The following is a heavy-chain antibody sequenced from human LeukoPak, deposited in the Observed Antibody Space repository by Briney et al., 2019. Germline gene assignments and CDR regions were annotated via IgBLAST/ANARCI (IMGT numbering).Heavy chain of an antibody. CDR1: GVIFNNFA. CDR2: TNGDGSYT. J-gene: IGHJ4*02. Sequence: GGSLRLSCAASGVIFNNFAFHWVRQAPGKGLVWVSRTNGDGSYTQYADSVKGRFTISRDNAKNTLYVQMTSLRAEDTAVYYCVRDRDGYDYWGQGILVTVSS. D-gene: IGHD5-24*01. CDR3: VRDRDGYDY. V-gene: IGHV3-74*01.